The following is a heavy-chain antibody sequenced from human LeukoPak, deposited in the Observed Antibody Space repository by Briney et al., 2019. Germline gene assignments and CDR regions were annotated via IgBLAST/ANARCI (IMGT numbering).Heavy chain of an antibody. Sequence: KPSETLSLTCTVSGGSMSSFYWSWIRQPPGKGLEWIGYISYSGGTNYNPSLKSRVTISVDTSQNQFSLKMSSVTAADTAVYYCARDQGSCSDYIWGTCRYFAYWGQGLLVTVSS. V-gene: IGHV4-59*12. J-gene: IGHJ4*02. CDR2: ISYSGGT. D-gene: IGHD3-16*02. CDR3: ARDQGSCSDYIWGTCRYFAY. CDR1: GGSMSSFY.